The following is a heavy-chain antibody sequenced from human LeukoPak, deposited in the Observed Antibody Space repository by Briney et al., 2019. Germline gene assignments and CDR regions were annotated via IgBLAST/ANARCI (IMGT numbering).Heavy chain of an antibody. V-gene: IGHV4-59*01. CDR2: ISYTGNT. J-gene: IGHJ3*02. CDR1: GGSISGYY. CDR3: ARDVRTTEAFEI. D-gene: IGHD1-14*01. Sequence: PSETLSLTCTVSGGSISGYYWGWIRQPPGKGLEWVGHISYTGNTNYNPSLKSRVTISVDTSKNQFSLKLTSVTATDTAVYYCARDVRTTEAFEIWGHGTMVTVSS.